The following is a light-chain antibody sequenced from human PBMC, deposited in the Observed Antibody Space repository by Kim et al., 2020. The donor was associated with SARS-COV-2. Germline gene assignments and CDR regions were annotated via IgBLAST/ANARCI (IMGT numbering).Light chain of an antibody. J-gene: IGKJ2*01. Sequence: DIQMTQSPSSLSASVGDKVTVTCRTSQNISNYLNWYHQKPGEATKLLIYAAVTLQGGVSSRFSASGSGTDFTLMITSLQPEDLATYYCQQSYRIPYAFAQGTKLEI. V-gene: IGKV1-39*01. CDR3: QQSYRIPYA. CDR2: AAV. CDR1: QNISNY.